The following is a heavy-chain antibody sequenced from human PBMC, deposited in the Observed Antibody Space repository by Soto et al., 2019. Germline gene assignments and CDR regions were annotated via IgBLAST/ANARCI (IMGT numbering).Heavy chain of an antibody. CDR1: GFTFSNAW. V-gene: IGHV3-15*01. Sequence: EEQLVESGGGLVKPGGSLRLSCAASGFTFSNAWMSWVRQAPGKGLEWIGRIKRKTDGGTTDYAAPVTGRFTISRDDSKNRLYLQMNSLKTEDTAVYYCTTAATTVSTIDYWGQGTLVTVSS. D-gene: IGHD4-17*01. CDR3: TTAATTVSTIDY. CDR2: IKRKTDGGTT. J-gene: IGHJ4*02.